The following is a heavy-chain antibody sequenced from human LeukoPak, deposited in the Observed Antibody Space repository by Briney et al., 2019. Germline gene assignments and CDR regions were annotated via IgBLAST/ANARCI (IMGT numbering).Heavy chain of an antibody. CDR2: INTNTGNP. CDR1: GGTFSSYA. V-gene: IGHV7-4-1*02. CDR3: ARRRVAGSPRIDY. J-gene: IGHJ4*02. Sequence: GASVKVSCKASGGTFSSYAISWVRQAPGQGLEWMGWINTNTGNPTYAQGFTGRFVFSLDTSVSTAYLQISSLKAEDTAVYYCARRRVAGSPRIDYWGQGTLVTVSS. D-gene: IGHD6-19*01.